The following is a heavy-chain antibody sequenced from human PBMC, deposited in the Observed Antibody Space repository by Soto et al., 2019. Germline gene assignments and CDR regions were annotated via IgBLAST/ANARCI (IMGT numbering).Heavy chain of an antibody. D-gene: IGHD1-1*01. V-gene: IGHV1-69*13. CDR3: ARGSVSTNLFDY. Sequence: SVKVSCKASGGTFSSSAISLVRQAPGQGLEWMGGIIPIFGTANYAQKFQGRVTITADESTSTAYMELSSLRSEDTAVYYCARGSVSTNLFDYWGQGTLVTVSS. J-gene: IGHJ4*02. CDR1: GGTFSSSA. CDR2: IIPIFGTA.